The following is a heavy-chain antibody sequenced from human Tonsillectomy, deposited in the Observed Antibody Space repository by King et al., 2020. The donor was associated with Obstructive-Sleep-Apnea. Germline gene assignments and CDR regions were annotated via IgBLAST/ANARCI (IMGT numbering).Heavy chain of an antibody. D-gene: IGHD6-13*01. CDR2: IRSRAYGGTT. V-gene: IGHV3-49*03. CDR1: GFTFGDYA. CDR3: TSGRVAAAPFDP. J-gene: IGHJ5*02. Sequence: VQLVESGGVLIQPGRSLRLSCTASGFTFGDYAMSWFRQAPGKGLEWVGFIRSRAYGGTTEYAASLKGRFTISRDDSKSIAYLQMNSLRTEDTALYYCTSGRVAAAPFDPWGQGTLVTVSS.